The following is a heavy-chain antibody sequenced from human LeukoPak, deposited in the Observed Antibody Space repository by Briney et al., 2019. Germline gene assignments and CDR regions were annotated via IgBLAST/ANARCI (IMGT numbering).Heavy chain of an antibody. CDR1: GGSISSSNW. J-gene: IGHJ4*02. D-gene: IGHD3-22*01. V-gene: IGHV4-4*02. CDR2: IYHSGST. CDR3: AREGYDSSGYPFDY. Sequence: SSETLSLTCAVSGGSISSSNWWSWVRQPPGKGLEWIGEIYHSGSTNYNPSLKSRVTISVDKSKNQFSLKLSSVTAADTAVYYCAREGYDSSGYPFDYWGQGTLVTVSS.